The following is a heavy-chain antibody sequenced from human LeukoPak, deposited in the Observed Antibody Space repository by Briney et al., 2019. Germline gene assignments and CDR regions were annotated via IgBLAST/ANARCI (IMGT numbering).Heavy chain of an antibody. Sequence: GASVKVSCKASGYTFTSYDINWVRQAPGQGLEWMGWMNPNSDNTGYAQKFQGRVTMTRNTSISTAYMELSSLRSEDTAMYYCAKRGHSYGDFDYWGQGTLVTVSS. CDR3: AKRGHSYGDFDY. D-gene: IGHD5-18*01. J-gene: IGHJ4*02. V-gene: IGHV1-8*01. CDR2: MNPNSDNT. CDR1: GYTFTSYD.